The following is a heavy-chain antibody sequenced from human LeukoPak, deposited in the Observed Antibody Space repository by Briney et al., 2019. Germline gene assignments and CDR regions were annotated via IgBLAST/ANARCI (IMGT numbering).Heavy chain of an antibody. D-gene: IGHD3-3*01. V-gene: IGHV3-48*04. CDR2: ISSSSSTI. J-gene: IGHJ6*02. CDR3: ARGINDFWINYYYYYGMDV. CDR1: GFTFSSYS. Sequence: GGSLRLSCAASGFTFSSYSMNWVRQAPGKGLEWVSYISSSSSTIYYADSVKGRFTISRDNAKNSLYLQMNSLRAEDTAVYYCARGINDFWINYYYYYGMDVWGQGTTVTVSS.